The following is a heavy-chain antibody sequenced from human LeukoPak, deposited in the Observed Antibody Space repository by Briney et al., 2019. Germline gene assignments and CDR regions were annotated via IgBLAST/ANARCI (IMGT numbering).Heavy chain of an antibody. CDR1: GYTFTSYY. V-gene: IGHV1-46*01. J-gene: IGHJ5*02. CDR2: INPSGGST. Sequence: ASVTVSCKASGYTFTSYYMHWVRQAPGQGLEWMGLINPSGGSTSYAQKFQGRVTMTRDTSTSTVYMELSSLRSEDTAVYYCARDPDSGSYSIWFDPWGQGTLVTVSS. CDR3: ARDPDSGSYSIWFDP. D-gene: IGHD1-26*01.